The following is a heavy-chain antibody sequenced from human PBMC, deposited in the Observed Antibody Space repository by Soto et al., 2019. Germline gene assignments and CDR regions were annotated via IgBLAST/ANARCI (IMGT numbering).Heavy chain of an antibody. CDR3: AREGGSGNYRYYAMGV. Sequence: QVQLVQSGAEVKKPGSSVKVSCKASGGTFSSYAISWVRQAPGQGLEWMGGIIPIFGTANYAQKCQGRVTITADESTSTAYMELSSLRSEDTAVYYCAREGGSGNYRYYAMGVWGQGTTVTVSS. CDR2: IIPIFGTA. J-gene: IGHJ6*02. V-gene: IGHV1-69*12. D-gene: IGHD3-10*01. CDR1: GGTFSSYA.